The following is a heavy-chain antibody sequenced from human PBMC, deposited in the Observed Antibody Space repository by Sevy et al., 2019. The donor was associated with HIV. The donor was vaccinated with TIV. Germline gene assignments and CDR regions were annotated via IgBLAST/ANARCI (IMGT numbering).Heavy chain of an antibody. CDR1: RFTFTSYA. J-gene: IGHJ4*02. CDR3: ARGRGQTGLAGGVDY. Sequence: GGSLRLSCAASRFTFTSYAMGWVRQAPGKGLEWVSSTTGSGGTSSYADSVKGRFTISRDNSENTLYLQMDSLRAEDTAVYFCARGRGQTGLAGGVDYWGQGTLVTVSS. CDR2: TTGSGGTS. D-gene: IGHD1-1*01. V-gene: IGHV3-23*01.